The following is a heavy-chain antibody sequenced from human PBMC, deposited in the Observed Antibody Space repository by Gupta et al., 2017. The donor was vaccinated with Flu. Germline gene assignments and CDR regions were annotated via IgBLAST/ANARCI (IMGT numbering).Heavy chain of an antibody. Sequence: QVQLMESGGGVAQPGRSLRLSCAASAFSFRTYAMHWVRQAPGKGLEWVAVSWYDGSHENYPDSVKDRFTISRDNSKNTLYLQMNSLRAEDTAVYYCAREFLTAPGSRSDAFELWGQGTMVTVSS. CDR1: AFSFRTYA. CDR2: SWYDGSHE. CDR3: AREFLTAPGSRSDAFEL. J-gene: IGHJ3*01. V-gene: IGHV3-33*01. D-gene: IGHD6-13*01.